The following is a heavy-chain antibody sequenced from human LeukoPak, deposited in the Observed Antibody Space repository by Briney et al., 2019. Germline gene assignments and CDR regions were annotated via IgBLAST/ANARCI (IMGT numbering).Heavy chain of an antibody. D-gene: IGHD1-1*01. V-gene: IGHV7-4-1*02. Sequence: ASVKVSCKASGYNFSKNAMNWVRQAPGQGLEWMGWINTITGNPTYAQGFTGRFVFSVDTSVSTVHLQINNLKADDTAVYYCTRDDLEVLSYWGQGTLATVSS. CDR1: GYNFSKNA. CDR3: TRDDLEVLSY. CDR2: INTITGNP. J-gene: IGHJ1*01.